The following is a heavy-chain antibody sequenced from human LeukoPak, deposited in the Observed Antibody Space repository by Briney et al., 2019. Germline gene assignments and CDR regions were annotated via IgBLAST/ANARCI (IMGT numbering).Heavy chain of an antibody. V-gene: IGHV3-74*01. CDR1: GFTFRSYW. CDR3: ARDVAGAGSH. CDR2: INEHGSIT. Sequence: PGESLRLSCAASGFTFRSYWMHWVRQAPGEGLVWVSGINEHGSITDSADSVKGRFTISRDNAKNTLYLHMYTLRAEDAAIYYCARDVAGAGSHWGQGTLVTVSS. D-gene: IGHD3-10*01. J-gene: IGHJ4*02.